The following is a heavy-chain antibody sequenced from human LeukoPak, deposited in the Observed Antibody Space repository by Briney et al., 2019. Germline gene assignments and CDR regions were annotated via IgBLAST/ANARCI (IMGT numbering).Heavy chain of an antibody. D-gene: IGHD3-10*01. J-gene: IGHJ4*02. Sequence: GGSLRLSCAASGFTFSSYAMHWVRQAPGKGLEHVSAISSNGGSTYYANSVKGRFTISRDNSKNTLYLQMNSLRAEDTAVYYCASLYGSGNTVDYWGQGTLVTVSS. CDR2: ISSNGGST. CDR1: GFTFSSYA. CDR3: ASLYGSGNTVDY. V-gene: IGHV3-64*01.